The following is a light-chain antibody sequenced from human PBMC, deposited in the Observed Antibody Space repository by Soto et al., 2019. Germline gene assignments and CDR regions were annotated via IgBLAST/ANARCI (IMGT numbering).Light chain of an antibody. Sequence: VVMTQSPATLCVSLGERATLSCRARQSVNTNLAWYQQKPGQAPRLLVYGASTRATDVPARFSGSGSGTEFTLTINSLQSEDFAIYYCQQYFKWWTFGQGNKVEIK. CDR3: QQYFKWWT. CDR1: QSVNTN. CDR2: GAS. J-gene: IGKJ1*01. V-gene: IGKV3-15*01.